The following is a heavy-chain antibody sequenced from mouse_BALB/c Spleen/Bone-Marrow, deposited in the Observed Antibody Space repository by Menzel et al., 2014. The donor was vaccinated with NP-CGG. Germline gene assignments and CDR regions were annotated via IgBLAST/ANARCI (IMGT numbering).Heavy chain of an antibody. CDR3: ARHGEERPVLAMDY. J-gene: IGHJ4*01. CDR2: INNGGGST. CDR1: GFTFIAYT. D-gene: IGHD2-14*01. Sequence: EVQVVESGGGLVEPGGSLKLSCAASGFTFIAYTMSWVRQTPEKRLEWVAYINNGGGSTYYPDTVKGRFTISRDNAKNTLYLQMSSLKSEDTAMYYCARHGEERPVLAMDYWGHGTSVTVSS. V-gene: IGHV5-12-2*01.